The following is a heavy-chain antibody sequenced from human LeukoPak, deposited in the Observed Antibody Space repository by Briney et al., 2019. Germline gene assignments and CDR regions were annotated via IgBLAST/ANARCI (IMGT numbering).Heavy chain of an antibody. CDR3: ARQGGYYYADTGPLDD. Sequence: PGGSLRLSCEASGLTFSRHNMHWVRQAPGKGLEWVAVISYDGTNTYYADSVKGRFTISRDNSENTLFLQMSSLRLEDTAVYYCARQGGYYYADTGPLDDWGQGTQVTVSS. CDR1: GLTFSRHN. J-gene: IGHJ4*02. V-gene: IGHV3-30-3*01. D-gene: IGHD3-16*01. CDR2: ISYDGTNT.